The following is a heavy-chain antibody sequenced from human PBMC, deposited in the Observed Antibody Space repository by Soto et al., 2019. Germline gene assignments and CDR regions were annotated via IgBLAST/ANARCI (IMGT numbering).Heavy chain of an antibody. Sequence: GGSLRLSCAASGFTFSSYSMNWVRQAPGKGLEWVSFISSSSSSTYYADSVKGRFTISRDNAKNSLYLQMNSLRAEDSAVFYCARLYCSGGSCYSVRPSHNYYHMDVWGKGTTVTVSS. D-gene: IGHD2-15*01. J-gene: IGHJ6*03. CDR3: ARLYCSGGSCYSVRPSHNYYHMDV. CDR1: GFTFSSYS. V-gene: IGHV3-21*01. CDR2: ISSSSSST.